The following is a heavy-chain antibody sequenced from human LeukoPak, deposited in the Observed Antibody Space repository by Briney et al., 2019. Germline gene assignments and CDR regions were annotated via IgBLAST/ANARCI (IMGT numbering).Heavy chain of an antibody. V-gene: IGHV4-59*12. Sequence: SETLSLTCTVSGGSISSYYWSWIRQPPGKGLEWIGYIYYSGSTNYNPSLKSRVTISVDTSKNQFSLKLSSVTAADTAVYYCARDTGYGSGSYYSYYFDYWGQGTLVTVSS. CDR1: GGSISSYY. D-gene: IGHD3-10*01. CDR2: IYYSGST. J-gene: IGHJ4*02. CDR3: ARDTGYGSGSYYSYYFDY.